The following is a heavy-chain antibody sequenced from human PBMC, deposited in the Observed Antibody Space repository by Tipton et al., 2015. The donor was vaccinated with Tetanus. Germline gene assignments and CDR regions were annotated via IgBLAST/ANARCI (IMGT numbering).Heavy chain of an antibody. CDR3: AKHGDTSRNYYFDY. J-gene: IGHJ4*02. D-gene: IGHD6-13*01. Sequence: GLVKPSETLSVTCTVSGGSISSISWIRQPPGKGLEWIGNIFYSGSTSYTPSLKSRVTLSVDTSGNQFSLKLTCVTAADTAIYYCAKHGDTSRNYYFDYWGQGALVTVSS. V-gene: IGHV4-39*01. CDR2: IFYSGST. CDR1: GGSISSIS.